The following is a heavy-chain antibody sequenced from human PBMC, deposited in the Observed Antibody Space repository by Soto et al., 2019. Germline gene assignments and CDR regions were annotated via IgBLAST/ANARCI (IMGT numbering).Heavy chain of an antibody. CDR3: ARDPGHLAATGEYFQH. D-gene: IGHD6-13*01. CDR1: GFTFSSYS. V-gene: IGHV3-21*01. J-gene: IGHJ1*01. Sequence: PGGSLRLSCAASGFTFSSYSMNWVRQAPGKGLEWVSSISSTRSYIYYADSVKGRFTISRDNAKNSLYLQMNSLRAEDTAVYYCARDPGHLAATGEYFQHWGQGTLVTVSS. CDR2: ISSTRSYI.